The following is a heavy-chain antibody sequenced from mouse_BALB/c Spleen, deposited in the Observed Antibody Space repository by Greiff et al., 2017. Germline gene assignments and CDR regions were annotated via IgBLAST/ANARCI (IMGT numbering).Heavy chain of an antibody. V-gene: IGHV1S41*01. Sequence: DLVKPGASVKLSCKASGYTFTSYWINWIKQRPGQGLEWIGRIAPGSGSTYYNEMFKGKATLTVDTSSSTAYIQLSSLSSEDSAVYFCARDSPMDYWGQGTSVTVSS. CDR2: IAPGSGST. CDR1: GYTFTSYW. CDR3: ARDSPMDY. J-gene: IGHJ4*01.